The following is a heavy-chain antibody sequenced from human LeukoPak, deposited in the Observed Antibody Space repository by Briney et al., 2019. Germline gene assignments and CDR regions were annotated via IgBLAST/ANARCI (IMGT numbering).Heavy chain of an antibody. CDR2: IYTSGST. CDR3: ARGTLDSSGWYHMDV. J-gene: IGHJ6*03. Sequence: SETLSLTXTVSGGSINNYYWSWIRQPAGKGLECIGRIYTSGSTNYNPSLKSRVTMSVDTSKSQFSLKLTSVTAADSAVYYCARGTLDSSGWYHMDVWGKGTTVTVSS. D-gene: IGHD6-19*01. CDR1: GGSINNYY. V-gene: IGHV4-4*07.